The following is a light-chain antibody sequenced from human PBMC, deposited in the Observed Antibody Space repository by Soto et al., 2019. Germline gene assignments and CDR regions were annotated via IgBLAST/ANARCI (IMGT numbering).Light chain of an antibody. V-gene: IGKV3-20*01. CDR1: QSISSTY. J-gene: IGKJ2*01. Sequence: EIVLTQSPGTLSLSPGERATLSCRASQSISSTYLAWYQQKPGQAPRLLIYGASSRATGIPDRFSGRGSGTDFTLTISRLEPEDVAVYYCQQYGTSTYTFGQGTKLEMK. CDR2: GAS. CDR3: QQYGTSTYT.